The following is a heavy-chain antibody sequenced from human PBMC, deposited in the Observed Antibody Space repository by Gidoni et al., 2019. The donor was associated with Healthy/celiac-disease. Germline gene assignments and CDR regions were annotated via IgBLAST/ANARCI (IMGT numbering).Heavy chain of an antibody. CDR3: ARDWKHDYGDLGSFDY. CDR1: GFTFSSYA. CDR2: ISYDGSNK. Sequence: QVQLVESGGGVVQPGRSLRLSCAASGFTFSSYAMHWVRQAPGKGLEWVAVISYDGSNKYYADSVKGRFTISRDNSKNTLHLQMNSLRAEDTAVYYCARDWKHDYGDLGSFDYWGQGTLVTVSS. V-gene: IGHV3-30*04. J-gene: IGHJ4*02. D-gene: IGHD4-17*01.